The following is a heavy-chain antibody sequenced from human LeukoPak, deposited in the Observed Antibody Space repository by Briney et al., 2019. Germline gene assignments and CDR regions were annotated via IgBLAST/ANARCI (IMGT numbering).Heavy chain of an antibody. CDR3: ARRGGRYYDFWSGHEDY. CDR1: GFTFSSYS. D-gene: IGHD3-3*01. J-gene: IGHJ4*02. CDR2: MSSSSSYI. Sequence: GGSLRLSCAASGFTFSSYSMNWVRQAPGKGLEWVSSMSSSSSYIYYADSVKGRFTISRDNAKNSLYLQMNSLRAEDTAVCYCARRGGRYYDFWSGHEDYWGQGTLVTVSS. V-gene: IGHV3-21*01.